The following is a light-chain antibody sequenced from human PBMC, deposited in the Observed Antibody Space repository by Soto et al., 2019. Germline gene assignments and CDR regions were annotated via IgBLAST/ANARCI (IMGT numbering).Light chain of an antibody. V-gene: IGKV3-20*01. CDR2: GAS. CDR3: QQYGSSGT. Sequence: ENVLTQSPGTLSLSPGERATLSCRASQSVSSNYLAWYQQKPGQAPRLLISGASSRATGIPDRFRGSGSGTDFTLTISRLEPEDFAVYYCQQYGSSGTFGQGTKVEIK. CDR1: QSVSSNY. J-gene: IGKJ1*01.